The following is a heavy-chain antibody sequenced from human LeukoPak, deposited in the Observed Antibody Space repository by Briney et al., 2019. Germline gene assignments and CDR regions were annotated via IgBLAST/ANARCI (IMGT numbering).Heavy chain of an antibody. CDR1: GFTFSSYG. CDR3: AKPPTAKYCSSTSCSYYDY. CDR2: ISYDGSNK. Sequence: GGSLRLSCAASGFTFSSYGMHWVRQAPGKGLEWVAVISYDGSNKYYADSVKGRFTISRDNSKNTLYLQMNSLRAEDTAVYYCAKPPTAKYCSSTSCSYYDYWGQGTLVTVSS. J-gene: IGHJ4*02. D-gene: IGHD2-2*01. V-gene: IGHV3-30*18.